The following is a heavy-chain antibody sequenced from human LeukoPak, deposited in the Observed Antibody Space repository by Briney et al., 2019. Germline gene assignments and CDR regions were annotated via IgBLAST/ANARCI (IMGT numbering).Heavy chain of an antibody. D-gene: IGHD1-26*01. CDR1: GGSFSGYY. Sequence: PSETLSLTCAVYGGSFSGYYWSWIRQPPGKGLEWIGEINHSGSTNYNPSLKSRVTISVDTSKNQFSLKLSSVTAADTAVYYCARFSVGAISVRAFDIWGQGTMVTVS. CDR2: INHSGST. V-gene: IGHV4-34*01. CDR3: ARFSVGAISVRAFDI. J-gene: IGHJ3*02.